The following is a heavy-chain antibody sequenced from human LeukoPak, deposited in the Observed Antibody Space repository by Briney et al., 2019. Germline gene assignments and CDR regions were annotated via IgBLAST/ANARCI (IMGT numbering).Heavy chain of an antibody. CDR3: ARARPTSSRYCSSTSCYSVLAYNWFDP. CDR2: INPNSGGT. J-gene: IGHJ5*02. D-gene: IGHD2-2*01. CDR1: GYTFTGYY. V-gene: IGHV1-2*02. Sequence: ASVKVSCKASGYTFTGYYMHWVRQAPGQGLEWMGWINPNSGGTNYAQKFQGRVTMTRDTSISTAYMELSRLRSDDTAVYYCARARPTSSRYCSSTSCYSVLAYNWFDPWGQGTLVTVSS.